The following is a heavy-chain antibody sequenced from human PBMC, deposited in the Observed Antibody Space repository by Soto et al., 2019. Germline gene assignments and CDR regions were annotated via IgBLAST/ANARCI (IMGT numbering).Heavy chain of an antibody. CDR1: GYTFTSYA. J-gene: IGHJ5*02. V-gene: IGHV1-3*05. Sequence: QVQLVQSGAEEKKPGASVKVSCKASGYTFTSYAMHWVRQAPGQRLEWMGWINAGNGNTKYSQKFQGRATITRDTSASTAYMELSSLRSEDTAVYYWARDRQQLNWFDPWGQGTLVTVSS. D-gene: IGHD6-13*01. CDR3: ARDRQQLNWFDP. CDR2: INAGNGNT.